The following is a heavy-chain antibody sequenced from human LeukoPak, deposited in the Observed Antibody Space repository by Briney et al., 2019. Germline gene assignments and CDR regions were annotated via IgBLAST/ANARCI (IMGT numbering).Heavy chain of an antibody. CDR1: GFTFSSYG. D-gene: IGHD2-2*01. V-gene: IGHV3-30*18. J-gene: IGHJ6*04. CDR2: ISYDGSNK. Sequence: GGSLRLSCAASGFTFSSYGMHWVRQAPGKGLEWVAVISYDGSNKYYADSVKGRFTISRDNSKNTLYLQMNSLRAEDTAVYYCAKIGPLVVVVPAAPVEYGMDVWGKGTTVTVSS. CDR3: AKIGPLVVVVPAAPVEYGMDV.